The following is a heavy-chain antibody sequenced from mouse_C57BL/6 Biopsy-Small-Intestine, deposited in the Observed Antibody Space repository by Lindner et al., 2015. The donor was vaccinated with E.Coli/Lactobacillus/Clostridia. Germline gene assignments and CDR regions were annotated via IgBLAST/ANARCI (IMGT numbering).Heavy chain of an antibody. Sequence: SVKVSCKASGYTFTSYGISWVRQAPGQGLEWMGWIGAYNGNTNYAQKHQGRVTMTTDTSTSTAYMELRSLRSDDTAVYYCARGRREYSSSWYDYWGQGTLVTVSS. V-gene: IGHV1-59*01. CDR2: IGAYNGNT. J-gene: IGHJ4*01. CDR1: GYTFTSYG. CDR3: ARGRREYSSSWYDY. D-gene: IGHD6-1*01.